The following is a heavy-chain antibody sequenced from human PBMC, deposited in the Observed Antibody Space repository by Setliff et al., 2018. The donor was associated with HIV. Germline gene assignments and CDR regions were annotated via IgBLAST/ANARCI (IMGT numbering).Heavy chain of an antibody. CDR1: GYPISSGYY. D-gene: IGHD1-26*01. CDR3: ARDRRDDYYLTAYFDS. CDR2: IYHSGTT. J-gene: IGHJ4*02. V-gene: IGHV4-38-2*02. Sequence: SETLSLTCTVSGYPISSGYYWGWIRQPPGKGLEWIGSIYHSGTTYYNPSLKSRVTISVDTSKNQFSLKRSSATAADTAVYYCARDRRDDYYLTAYFDSLGQGTLVTVSS.